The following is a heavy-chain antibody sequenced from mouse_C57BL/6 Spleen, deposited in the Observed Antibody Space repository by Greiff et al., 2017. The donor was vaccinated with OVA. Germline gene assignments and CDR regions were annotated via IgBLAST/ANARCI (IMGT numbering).Heavy chain of an antibody. CDR2: IYPGDGDT. CDR1: GYAFSSSW. D-gene: IGHD1-1*01. Sequence: QVQLQQSGPELVKPGASVKISCKASGYAFSSSWMNWVKQRPGKGLEWIGRIYPGDGDTNYNGKFKGKATLTADKSSSTAYMQLSSLTSEDSAVYLCARDYYGSSLNAMDDWGQGTSVTVSS. J-gene: IGHJ4*01. V-gene: IGHV1-82*01. CDR3: ARDYYGSSLNAMDD.